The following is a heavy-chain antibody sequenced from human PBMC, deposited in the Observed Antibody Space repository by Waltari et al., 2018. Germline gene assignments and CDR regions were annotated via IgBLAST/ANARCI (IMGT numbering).Heavy chain of an antibody. J-gene: IGHJ4*02. CDR2: ITVGDDA. CDR3: ATPFYNWDDPLHS. D-gene: IGHD1-20*01. V-gene: IGHV3-23*01. CDR1: GITFSNFP. Sequence: EVQLLESGGDLVQPGGSLRLSCAASGITFSNFPINWVRLAPGTGLEWVSAITVGDDAHYAESLRGRFTISRDSSKDTVHLQMNSLRVEDTAIYYCATPFYNWDDPLHSWGQGTPVTVSS.